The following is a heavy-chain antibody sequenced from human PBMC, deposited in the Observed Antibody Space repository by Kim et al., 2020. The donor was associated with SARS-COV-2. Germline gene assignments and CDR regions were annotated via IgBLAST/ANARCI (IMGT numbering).Heavy chain of an antibody. J-gene: IGHJ4*02. CDR3: ARGHDDRSTYRPLDY. CDR2: INKDGSEA. Sequence: GGSLRLSCATSGFTFSDYCMTWVRQAPGKGLEWVANINKDGSEASYVDSVKGRFTISRDNAKNSLSLQMNSLRAEDTAVYFCARGHDDRSTYRPLDYWGQATLVTVSS. D-gene: IGHD3-9*01. CDR1: GFTFSDYC. V-gene: IGHV3-7*03.